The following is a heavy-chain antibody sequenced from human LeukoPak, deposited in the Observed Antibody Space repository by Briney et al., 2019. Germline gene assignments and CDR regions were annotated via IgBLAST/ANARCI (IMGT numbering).Heavy chain of an antibody. CDR3: ARAPRGVPQTNFFDY. CDR2: IYYSGST. CDR1: GGSISSGGYS. Sequence: PSQTLSLTCAVSGGSISSGGYSWSWIRQPPGKGLEWIGYIYYSGSTYYNPSLKSRVTISVDKSKNQFSLKLSSVTAADTAVYYCARAPRGVPQTNFFDYWGQGTLVTVSS. D-gene: IGHD3-10*01. V-gene: IGHV4-30-4*07. J-gene: IGHJ4*02.